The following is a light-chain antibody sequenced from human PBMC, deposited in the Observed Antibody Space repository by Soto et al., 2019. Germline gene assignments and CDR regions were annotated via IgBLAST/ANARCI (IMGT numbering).Light chain of an antibody. Sequence: EIVLTQSPPTLYLSQGDSATRSCRGRPRVTNYLAWYQQKPGQASRLRIYGAFNRATGIPARFIGSGSGTDLTLAISSLEPEAYAVYYYQPRNHWPTGTFGQGTRLDI. V-gene: IGKV3-11*01. J-gene: IGKJ5*01. CDR1: PRVTNY. CDR3: QPRNHWPTGT. CDR2: GAF.